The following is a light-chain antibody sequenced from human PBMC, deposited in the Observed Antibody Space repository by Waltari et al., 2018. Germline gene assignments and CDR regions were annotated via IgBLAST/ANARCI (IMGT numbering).Light chain of an antibody. CDR2: EVS. CDR3: SSYTTTSALV. V-gene: IGLV2-14*01. J-gene: IGLJ1*01. CDR1: SSDIGYNKY. Sequence: QSALPQSASVSGSPGPSIPISCTGTSSDIGYNKYVSWYQQHPDKAPKLMIYEVSLRPSGVSNRFSGSKSGNTASLTISGLQAEDEADYYCSSYTTTSALVFGTGTKVSV.